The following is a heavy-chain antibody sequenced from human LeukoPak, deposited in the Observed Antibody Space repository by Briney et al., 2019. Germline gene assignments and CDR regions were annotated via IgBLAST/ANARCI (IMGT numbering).Heavy chain of an antibody. CDR1: GYTFTSYG. J-gene: IGHJ4*02. CDR3: AREPGYSSGWYGRFDY. V-gene: IGHV1-18*01. CDR2: ISAYNGNT. D-gene: IGHD6-19*01. Sequence: ASVKVSYKASGYTFTSYGISWVRQAPGQGLEWMGWISAYNGNTNYAQKLQGRVTMTTDTSTSTAYMELRSLRSDDTAVYYCAREPGYSSGWYGRFDYWGQGTLVTVSS.